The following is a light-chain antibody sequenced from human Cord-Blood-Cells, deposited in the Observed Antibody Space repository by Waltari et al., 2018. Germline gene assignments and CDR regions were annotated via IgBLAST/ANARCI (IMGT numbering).Light chain of an antibody. Sequence: DIVMIQSPDSLVVALGGRGTINCKSSQSVLYSSNNKNYLAWYQQKPGQPPKLLIYWASTRESGVPDRFSGSGSGTDFTLTISSLQAEDVAVYYCQQYYSTPRTFGQGTKVEIK. CDR1: QSVLYSSNNKNY. CDR3: QQYYSTPRT. J-gene: IGKJ1*01. CDR2: WAS. V-gene: IGKV4-1*01.